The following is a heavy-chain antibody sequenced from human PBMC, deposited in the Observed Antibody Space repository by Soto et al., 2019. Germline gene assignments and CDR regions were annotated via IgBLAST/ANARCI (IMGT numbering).Heavy chain of an antibody. D-gene: IGHD1-1*01. J-gene: IGHJ4*02. CDR1: GFTFSSYW. CDR3: ARVVYNWNDFDY. CDR2: INSDGSST. V-gene: IGHV3-74*01. Sequence: PGGSLRLSCAASGFTFSSYWMHWVRQAPGKGLVWVSRINSDGSSTSYADSVKGRFTISRDNAKNTLYLQMNSLRAEDTAVYYCARVVYNWNDFDYWGQGTLVTVSS.